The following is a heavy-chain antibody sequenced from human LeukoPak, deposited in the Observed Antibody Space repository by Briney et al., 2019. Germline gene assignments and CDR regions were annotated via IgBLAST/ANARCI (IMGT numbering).Heavy chain of an antibody. Sequence: PGGSLRLSCSASGFHYEIYAVPWLRQAPGKGLEWVSIISGSGNSINYADSVKGRFTISRDNSKNTLFLQMNSLRAEGTAIYYCAKDETWGQGTLVTVSS. J-gene: IGHJ5*02. CDR1: GFHYEIYA. CDR3: AKDET. CDR2: ISGSGNSI. V-gene: IGHV3-23*01.